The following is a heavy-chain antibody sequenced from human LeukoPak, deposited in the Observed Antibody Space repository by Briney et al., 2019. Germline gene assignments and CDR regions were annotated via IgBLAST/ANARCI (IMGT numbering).Heavy chain of an antibody. D-gene: IGHD3/OR15-3a*01. CDR2: INPGGGGT. J-gene: IGHJ6*03. Sequence: GASVKVSCKASAYAFTSYYIHWVRQAPGQGLEWMGIINPGGGGTSYAQKFQGRVTMTGDMSTSTVYMELSSLRSEDTAVYYCASVPKGTGYEAYMDVWGKGTTVTVSS. V-gene: IGHV1-46*01. CDR1: AYAFTSYY. CDR3: ASVPKGTGYEAYMDV.